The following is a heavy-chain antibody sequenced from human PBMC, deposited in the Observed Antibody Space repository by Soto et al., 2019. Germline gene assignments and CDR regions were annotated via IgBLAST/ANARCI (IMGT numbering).Heavy chain of an antibody. Sequence: SGPTLVNPTETLTLTCTVSGFSLSNARVGVIWIRQPPGKALEWLAHIFSNDEKSYSTSLKSRLTVSKDNFKSQVVLTMTNMDPEDTATYYCARIRIAAAGNNFDYWGQGTLVTVSS. CDR3: ARIRIAAAGNNFDY. J-gene: IGHJ4*02. CDR1: GFSLSNARVG. V-gene: IGHV2-26*01. CDR2: IFSNDEK. D-gene: IGHD6-13*01.